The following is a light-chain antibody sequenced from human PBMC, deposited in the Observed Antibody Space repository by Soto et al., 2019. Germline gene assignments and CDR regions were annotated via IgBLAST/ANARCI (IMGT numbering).Light chain of an antibody. CDR3: QQYNYWPIT. CDR1: QGIGTN. V-gene: IGKV3D-15*01. CDR2: GAS. Sequence: EIVMTQSPATLSVSPGERATLSCRATQGIGTNLAWYQQRPGQAPRLLIYGASTRATGIPARFSGSASGTEFTLTITSMQSEDFAVYYCQQYNYWPITFGQGKRLEIK. J-gene: IGKJ5*01.